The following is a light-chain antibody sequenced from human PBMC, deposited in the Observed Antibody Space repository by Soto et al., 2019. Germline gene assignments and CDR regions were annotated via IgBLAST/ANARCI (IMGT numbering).Light chain of an antibody. CDR2: DAS. CDR1: QSVSSY. J-gene: IGKJ3*01. CDR3: QHRSNWPPGFT. V-gene: IGKV3-11*01. Sequence: EIVLTQSPATLSLSPGERATLSCRASQSVSSYLMWYQQKPGQAPRLLIYDASHMAAGIPARFSGSGSGPDVALTISSLEPEDFAVYCGQHRSNWPPGFTFGPGTRVDIK.